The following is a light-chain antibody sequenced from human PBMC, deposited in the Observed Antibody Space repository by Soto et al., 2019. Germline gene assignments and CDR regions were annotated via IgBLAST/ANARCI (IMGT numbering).Light chain of an antibody. CDR3: QQSGSLPGT. J-gene: IGKJ1*01. Sequence: EIVLTQSPGTLSLSPGXRATLSCRASQSVTSNYLAWYQQKPGQAPRLLLFGASIRDTGIPDRFSGSGSGTEFTLTISRLESADFAVHYCQQSGSLPGTFGQGTQVYIK. CDR2: GAS. V-gene: IGKV3-20*01. CDR1: QSVTSNY.